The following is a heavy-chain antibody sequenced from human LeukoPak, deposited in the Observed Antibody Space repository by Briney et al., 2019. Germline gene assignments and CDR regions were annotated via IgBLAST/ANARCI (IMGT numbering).Heavy chain of an antibody. CDR2: IYTSGST. J-gene: IGHJ5*02. CDR1: GGSISSYY. V-gene: IGHV4-4*09. CDR3: ARSGLYDSSGYYMGPFDP. Sequence: SETLSLTCTVSGGSISSYYWSWIRQPPGKGLEWIGYIYTSGSTNYNPSLKSRVTISVDTSKNQFSLKLSSVTAADTAVYYCARSGLYDSSGYYMGPFDPWGQGTLVTVSS. D-gene: IGHD3-22*01.